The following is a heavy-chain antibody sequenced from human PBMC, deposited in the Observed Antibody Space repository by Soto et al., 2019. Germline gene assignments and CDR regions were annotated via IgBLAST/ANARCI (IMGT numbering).Heavy chain of an antibody. CDR3: ARSSGDDMDYYYYCMGV. CDR1: GFIFSNYA. CDR2: VSGSGDST. Sequence: EVQLLESGGGLVQPGGSLRLSCAASGFIFSNYAMTWVRQAPGKGLEWVSTVSGSGDSTYSADSVKGRCTFSRDNSKNTLYVQMNSLRSEDTAVYYCARSSGDDMDYYYYCMGVWGKGTRVTGSS. D-gene: IGHD4-17*01. V-gene: IGHV3-23*01. J-gene: IGHJ6*03.